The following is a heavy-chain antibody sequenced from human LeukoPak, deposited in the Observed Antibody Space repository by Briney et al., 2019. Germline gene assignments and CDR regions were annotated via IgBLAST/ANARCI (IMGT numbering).Heavy chain of an antibody. Sequence: SETLSLTCTVSGGSISSSSYYWGWTRQPPGKGLEWIGSIYYSGSTYYNPSLKSRVTISVDTSKNQFSLKLSSVTAADTAVYYYARHLRMVRGVSKNGSLLYFDYWGQGTLVTVSS. J-gene: IGHJ4*02. D-gene: IGHD3-10*01. CDR2: IYYSGST. V-gene: IGHV4-39*01. CDR1: GGSISSSSYY. CDR3: ARHLRMVRGVSKNGSLLYFDY.